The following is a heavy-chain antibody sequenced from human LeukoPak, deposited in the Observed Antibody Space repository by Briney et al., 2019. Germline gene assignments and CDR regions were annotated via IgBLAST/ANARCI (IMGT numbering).Heavy chain of an antibody. D-gene: IGHD3-22*01. J-gene: IGHJ1*01. Sequence: GGSLRLSCAASGFTFSSYAMHWVRQAPGKGLEWVAVISYDGSNKYYADSVKGRFTISRDNSKNTLYLQMNSLRAEDTAVYYCARTKYYYDSSGYLHWGQGTLVTVSS. V-gene: IGHV3-30-3*01. CDR2: ISYDGSNK. CDR3: ARTKYYYDSSGYLH. CDR1: GFTFSSYA.